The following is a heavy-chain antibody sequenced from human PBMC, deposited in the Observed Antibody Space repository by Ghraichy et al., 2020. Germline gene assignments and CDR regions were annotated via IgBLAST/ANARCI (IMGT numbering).Heavy chain of an antibody. Sequence: GGSLRLSCAASGFTFSSFAMHWVRQAPGKGLEWVAVISYDGSDQYYADSVKGRFTISRDNSKNTLYLQMNSLRPEDTALYYCARGWSGSYPNFDYWGQGTLVTVSS. CDR2: ISYDGSDQ. CDR1: GFTFSSFA. D-gene: IGHD1-26*01. J-gene: IGHJ4*02. CDR3: ARGWSGSYPNFDY. V-gene: IGHV3-30*04.